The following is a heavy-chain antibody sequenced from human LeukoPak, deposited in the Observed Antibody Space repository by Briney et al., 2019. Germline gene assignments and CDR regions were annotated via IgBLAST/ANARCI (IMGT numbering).Heavy chain of an antibody. V-gene: IGHV4-39*07. Sequence: PSETLSLTCTVSGGSISSSSYYWGWIRQPPGKGLEWIGEINHSGSTNYNPSLKSRVTISVDASKNQFSLKLSSVTAADTAVYYCARGMRDYDSSGYYSYYYYYMDVWGKGTTVTVSS. J-gene: IGHJ6*03. CDR1: GGSISSSSYY. CDR2: INHSGST. D-gene: IGHD3-22*01. CDR3: ARGMRDYDSSGYYSYYYYYMDV.